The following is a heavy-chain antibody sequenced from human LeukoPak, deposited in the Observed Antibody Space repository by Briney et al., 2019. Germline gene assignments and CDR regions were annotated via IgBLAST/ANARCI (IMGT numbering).Heavy chain of an antibody. CDR2: ISYDGGDV. V-gene: IGHV3-30*04. J-gene: IGHJ4*02. D-gene: IGHD3-22*01. Sequence: GRSLRLSCGASGFTYGDYAMHWVRQAPGKGLEWVAVISYDGGDVYYTDSVKGRFTISRDNSKNTLYLQMNSLRAEDTAVYYCAKGRYYDSSGYYRYWGQGTLVTVSS. CDR3: AKGRYYDSSGYYRY. CDR1: GFTYGDYA.